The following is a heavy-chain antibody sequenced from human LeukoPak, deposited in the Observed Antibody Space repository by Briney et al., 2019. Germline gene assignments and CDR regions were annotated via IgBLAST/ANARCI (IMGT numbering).Heavy chain of an antibody. CDR3: ARGDSSGYSSNWFDP. J-gene: IGHJ5*02. CDR2: ISAYNGNT. CDR1: GYTFTNYG. V-gene: IGHV1-18*01. Sequence: ASVTVSCKASGYTFTNYGISWVRQAPGQGLEWMGWISAYNGNTNYAQKLQGRVTMTTDTSTSTAYMELRSLRSDDTAVYYCARGDSSGYSSNWFDPWGQGTLVTVSS. D-gene: IGHD3-22*01.